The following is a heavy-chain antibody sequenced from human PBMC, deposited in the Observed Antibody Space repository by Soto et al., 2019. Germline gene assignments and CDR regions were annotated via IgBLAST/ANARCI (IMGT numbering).Heavy chain of an antibody. V-gene: IGHV3-66*02. D-gene: IGHD6-13*01. CDR3: AREDSWYTFDY. CDR2: IQSGGPT. CDR1: GFTVSSKY. Sequence: GGSLRLSCAASGFTVSSKYMSWVRQAPGKGLEWVSLIQSGGPTYYADSVKGRFTISRDNSKNTLYLQMNSLRAEDTAVYYCAREDSWYTFDYWGQGTLVTVSS. J-gene: IGHJ4*02.